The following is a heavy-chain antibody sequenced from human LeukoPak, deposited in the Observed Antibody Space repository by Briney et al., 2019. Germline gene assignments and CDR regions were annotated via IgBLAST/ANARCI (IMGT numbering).Heavy chain of an antibody. CDR2: VSHSDFNKSNGDIT. V-gene: IGHV4-59*01. D-gene: IGHD3-3*01. J-gene: IGHJ3*02. CDR1: GGSISEDY. CDR3: ARDQIYDFWSGYGHAFDI. Sequence: PSETLSLTCTVSGGSISEDYWSWIRQPPGMGLEWIGYVSHSDFNKSNGDITNYNPSLESRITTSRDTSKNQFSLKLSSVTAADTAVYYCARDQIYDFWSGYGHAFDIWGQGTMVTVSS.